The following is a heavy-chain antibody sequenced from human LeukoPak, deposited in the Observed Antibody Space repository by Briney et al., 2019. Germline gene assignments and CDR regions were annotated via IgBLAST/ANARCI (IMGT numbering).Heavy chain of an antibody. V-gene: IGHV4-39*07. CDR3: ASNIWFGEHYYYYMDV. CDR2: IYYSGST. J-gene: IGHJ6*03. D-gene: IGHD3-10*01. CDR1: GGSISSNSYY. Sequence: RSSETLSLTCAASGGSISSNSYYWGWIRQPPGKGQEWIGSIYYSGSTYYNPSLKSRVTISVDTSKNQFSLKLSSVTAADTAVYYCASNIWFGEHYYYYMDVWGKGTTVTVSS.